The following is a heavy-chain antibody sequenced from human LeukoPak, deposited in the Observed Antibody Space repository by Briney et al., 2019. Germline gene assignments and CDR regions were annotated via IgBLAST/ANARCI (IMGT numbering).Heavy chain of an antibody. D-gene: IGHD6-13*01. J-gene: IGHJ4*02. CDR3: AKAGSGSWYSFDY. CDR2: INPNSGGT. CDR1: GYTFTGYY. Sequence: ASVKVSCKASGYTFTGYYMHWVRQAPGQGLEWMGWINPNSGGTNYAPKFQGRVSMTRDTSMSTAHMELNTLTSDDTAVYYCAKAGSGSWYSFDYWGQGTLVSVSS. V-gene: IGHV1-2*02.